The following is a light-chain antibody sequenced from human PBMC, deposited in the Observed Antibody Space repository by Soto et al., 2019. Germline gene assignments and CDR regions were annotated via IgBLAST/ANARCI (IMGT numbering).Light chain of an antibody. V-gene: IGKV3-11*01. CDR2: DAS. Sequence: EIVLTQSPATLSLSPGERATLSCRASQSVSNYLAWYQQKPGQAPRLLIYDASNRASGIPARFSGSGSGTDFTLIISSLEPEEFAVYFCQQRAKWPPFTFGPGTKVGIK. J-gene: IGKJ3*01. CDR3: QQRAKWPPFT. CDR1: QSVSNY.